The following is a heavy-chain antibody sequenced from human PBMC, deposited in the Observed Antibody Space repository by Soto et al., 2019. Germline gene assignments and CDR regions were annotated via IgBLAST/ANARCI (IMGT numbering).Heavy chain of an antibody. CDR2: INPNSGAT. V-gene: IGHV1-2*02. Sequence: GASVKVSCKPSGYTFTGYYIPWVRQAPGQGLEWMGWINPNSGATNYALKFQGRVTMTRDTSISAAYMELNSLTSDDTAVYYCVRSRLTDYSIDYWGQGTLVTVS. D-gene: IGHD4-4*01. CDR3: VRSRLTDYSIDY. J-gene: IGHJ4*02. CDR1: GYTFTGYY.